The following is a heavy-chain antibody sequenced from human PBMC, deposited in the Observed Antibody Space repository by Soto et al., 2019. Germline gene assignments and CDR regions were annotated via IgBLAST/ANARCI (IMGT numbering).Heavy chain of an antibody. D-gene: IGHD2-21*01. CDR2: ISSSGSAS. CDR1: DFIFANYA. Sequence: EEQLLESGGGLVQPGGSLRLSCVASDFIFANYAMSWVRQAPGTGLEWLSTISSSGSASFYAESVKGHVTISRDNSKKTLYLEIKSLRVEDTAIYYCAKSSGSDWPVWGHGVLVTVSS. CDR3: AKSSGSDWPV. V-gene: IGHV3-23*01. J-gene: IGHJ4*01.